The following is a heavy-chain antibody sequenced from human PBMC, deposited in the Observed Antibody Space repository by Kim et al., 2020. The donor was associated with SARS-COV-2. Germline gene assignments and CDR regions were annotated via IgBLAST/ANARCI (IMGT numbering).Heavy chain of an antibody. CDR1: GGSISSYY. J-gene: IGHJ6*01. Sequence: SETLSLTCTVSGGSISSYYWSWIRQPPGKGLEWIGYIYYSGSTNYNPSLKSRVTISVDTSKNQFSLKLSSVTAADTPVYYCARDLGSCTNGVCYLYGMDV. D-gene: IGHD2-8*01. CDR2: IYYSGST. CDR3: ARDLGSCTNGVCYLYGMDV. V-gene: IGHV4-59*13.